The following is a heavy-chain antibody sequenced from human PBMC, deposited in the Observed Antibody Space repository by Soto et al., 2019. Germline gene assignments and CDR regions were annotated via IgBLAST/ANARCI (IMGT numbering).Heavy chain of an antibody. CDR3: ARGGSYYAH. CDR1: GNTHTIYF. Sequence: ASVKVSCKASGNTHTIYFIHWLRQARGQGLEWMRRINSVSGGANYAHKFQGRVTMTRDTSTTTAFMELSGLRSDDTAVYFCARGGSYYAHWGQGTLVTVSS. J-gene: IGHJ4*02. CDR2: INSVSGGA. V-gene: IGHV1-2*02. D-gene: IGHD3-10*01.